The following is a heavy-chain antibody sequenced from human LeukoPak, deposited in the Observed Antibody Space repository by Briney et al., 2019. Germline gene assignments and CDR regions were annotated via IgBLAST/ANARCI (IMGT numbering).Heavy chain of an antibody. V-gene: IGHV1-2*02. CDR3: ARDVPITMVRGVIVHY. D-gene: IGHD3-10*01. Sequence: ASVKVSCKASGYTFTGYYMHWVRQAPGQGLEWMGWINPNSGGTNYAQKFQGRVTMTRDTSISTAYMEPSRLRSDDTAVYYCARDVPITMVRGVIVHYWGQGTLVTVSS. CDR1: GYTFTGYY. J-gene: IGHJ4*02. CDR2: INPNSGGT.